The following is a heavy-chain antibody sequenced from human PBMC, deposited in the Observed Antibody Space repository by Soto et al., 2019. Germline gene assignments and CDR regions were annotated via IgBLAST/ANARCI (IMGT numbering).Heavy chain of an antibody. D-gene: IGHD4-17*01. J-gene: IGHJ4*02. CDR2: IHPADSDT. Sequence: GESLKISCKTAGYTFTYYWIAWVRQMPGKGLEWMGIIHPADSDTRYSPSFQGLVTFSVDKSFSTAYLQWSSLKASDTAIYYCARRRYGDYDFDHWGQGALVTVSS. V-gene: IGHV5-51*01. CDR1: GYTFTYYW. CDR3: ARRRYGDYDFDH.